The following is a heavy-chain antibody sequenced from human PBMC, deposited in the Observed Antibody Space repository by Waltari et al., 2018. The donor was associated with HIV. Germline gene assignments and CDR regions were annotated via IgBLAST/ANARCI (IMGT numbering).Heavy chain of an antibody. Sequence: EVQLVESGGGLVQPGGSLRLSCAASGFTFSSYWMSWVRQAPGKGLEWVANIKQDGSEKDYVDSGNGRFTISRDNAENSLYLQMNSLRAEDTAVYYCARGGFYGSGSKVNWGQGTLVTVSS. J-gene: IGHJ4*02. CDR3: ARGGFYGSGSKVN. CDR1: GFTFSSYW. CDR2: IKQDGSEK. V-gene: IGHV3-7*04. D-gene: IGHD3-10*01.